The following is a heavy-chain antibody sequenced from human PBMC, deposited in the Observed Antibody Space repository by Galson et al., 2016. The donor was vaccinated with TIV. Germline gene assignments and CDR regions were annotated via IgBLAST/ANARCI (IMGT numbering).Heavy chain of an antibody. J-gene: IGHJ6*02. CDR3: ARDFTSTSCHIYYYGMDV. CDR1: GYSISSGYY. D-gene: IGHD2-2*02. Sequence: ETLSLTCTVSGYSISSGYYWGWIRQPPGKGLEWIGNIYHTGSTYSNPSLRSRLTMSVDTSKNQFSLILNSVTAADTAVYYFARDFTSTSCHIYYYGMDVWGQGTTVTVSS. CDR2: IYHTGST. V-gene: IGHV4-38-2*02.